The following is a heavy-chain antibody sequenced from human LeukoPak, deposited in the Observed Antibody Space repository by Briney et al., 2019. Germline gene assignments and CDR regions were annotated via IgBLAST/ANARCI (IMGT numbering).Heavy chain of an antibody. CDR3: ARGRGYSSGWGHYFYSIDV. CDR1: GGSISSYY. V-gene: IGHV4-59*12. CDR2: IYYSGST. D-gene: IGHD6-19*01. J-gene: IGHJ6*03. Sequence: SETLSLTCTVSGGSISSYYWSWIRQPPGKGLEWIGYIYYSGSTNYNPSLRSRVTISGDTAKNQFSLKLSSVTAADTSVFYCARGRGYSSGWGHYFYSIDVWGQGTTVTVSS.